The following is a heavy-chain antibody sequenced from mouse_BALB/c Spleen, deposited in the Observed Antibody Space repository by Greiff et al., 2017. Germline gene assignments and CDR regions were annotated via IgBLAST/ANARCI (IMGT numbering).Heavy chain of an antibody. CDR2: IDPSDSYT. CDR3: TAGSGGVDY. V-gene: IGHV1S127*01. J-gene: IGHJ2*01. CDR1: GYTFTSYW. Sequence: QVQLQQPGAELVKPGASVKMSCKASGYTFTSYWMHWVKQRPGQGLEWIGVIDPSDSYTSYNQKFKGKATLTVDTSSSTAYMQLSSLTSEDSAVYYCTAGSGGVDYWGQGTTLTASS.